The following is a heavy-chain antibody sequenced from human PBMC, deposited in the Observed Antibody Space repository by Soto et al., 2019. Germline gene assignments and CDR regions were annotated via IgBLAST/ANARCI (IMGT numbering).Heavy chain of an antibody. Sequence: GGSLRLSCAASGFTFSSYGMHWVRQAPGKGLGWVAVISYDGSNKYYADSVKGRFTISRDNSKNTLYLQMNSLRAEDTAVYYCAKACDQSYYYYGMDVWGQGTTVTVSS. CDR3: AKACDQSYYYYGMDV. J-gene: IGHJ6*02. CDR2: ISYDGSNK. D-gene: IGHD2-21*01. CDR1: GFTFSSYG. V-gene: IGHV3-30*18.